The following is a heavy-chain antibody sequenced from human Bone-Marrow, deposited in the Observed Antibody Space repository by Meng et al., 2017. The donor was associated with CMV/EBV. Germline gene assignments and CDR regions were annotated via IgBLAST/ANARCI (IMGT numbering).Heavy chain of an antibody. Sequence: GESLKISCAASGFTFSSYEMNWVRQAPGKGLEWVSYISSSGSTIYYADSVKGRFTISRDNDKNSLYLQMNSMRADDAAVYYCARVNGDAPHYYYYGMDVWGQGTTVTVSS. J-gene: IGHJ6*02. CDR3: ARVNGDAPHYYYYGMDV. D-gene: IGHD4-17*01. CDR2: ISSSGSTI. CDR1: GFTFSSYE. V-gene: IGHV3-48*03.